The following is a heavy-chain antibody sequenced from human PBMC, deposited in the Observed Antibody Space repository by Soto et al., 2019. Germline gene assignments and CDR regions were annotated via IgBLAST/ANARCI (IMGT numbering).Heavy chain of an antibody. J-gene: IGHJ4*02. Sequence: SLTSAVPGDSINSSHWWNWVRQPPEKGLEWISQISHSGSTTYNPSLTSRVTISVDKSKNHFSLKLTSVTAADTAVYYCAARHLWNCPWADRRLDYWGQGTLVTVYS. V-gene: IGHV4-4*02. CDR1: GDSINSSHW. CDR3: AARHLWNCPWADRRLDY. D-gene: IGHD3-3*02. CDR2: ISHSGST.